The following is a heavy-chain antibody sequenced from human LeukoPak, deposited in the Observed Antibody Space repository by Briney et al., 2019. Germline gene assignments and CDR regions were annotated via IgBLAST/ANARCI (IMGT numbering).Heavy chain of an antibody. J-gene: IGHJ3*02. CDR1: GFTFRSYA. CDR3: AKGLVTMVRGPRGLAFDI. Sequence: VGSLRVSSVPSGFTFRSYAMSSVRPGPGKGLEWVSAISGSGGSTYYADSGKGRFTISRDNSKNTLYLQMNSLRAEDTAVYYCAKGLVTMVRGPRGLAFDIWGQGTMVTVSS. D-gene: IGHD3-10*01. CDR2: ISGSGGST. V-gene: IGHV3-23*01.